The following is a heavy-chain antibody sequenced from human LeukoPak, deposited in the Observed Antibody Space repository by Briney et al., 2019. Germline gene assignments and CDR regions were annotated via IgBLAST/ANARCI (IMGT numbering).Heavy chain of an antibody. CDR2: IFYNGST. CDR3: ARHMEGSLFYYGMEV. CDR1: GGSISSSSYS. D-gene: IGHD2-15*01. V-gene: IGHV4-39*01. Sequence: PSETLSHTCTVSGGSISSSSYSWVWIRQPPGKGLEWIGNIFYNGSTYYNPSLQSRVTISADSSKNQFSLKLSSVTAADTAGYYCARHMEGSLFYYGMEVWGQGTPVTVSS. J-gene: IGHJ6*02.